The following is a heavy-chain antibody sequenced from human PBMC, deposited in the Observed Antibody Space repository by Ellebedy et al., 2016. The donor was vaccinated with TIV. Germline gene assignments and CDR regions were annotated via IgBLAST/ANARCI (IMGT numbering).Heavy chain of an antibody. V-gene: IGHV1-46*01. CDR1: GFTFTSYY. D-gene: IGHD1-26*01. Sequence: AASVKVSCKASGFTFTSYYIHWVRQAPGQGLEWMGRVNPGGGRTKFAPNFQGRLTMTRDTSTGEVYMEVRSLRSDDTAVYYCAREGASAGADYFDYWGQGTLVIVSS. CDR2: VNPGGGRT. J-gene: IGHJ4*02. CDR3: AREGASAGADYFDY.